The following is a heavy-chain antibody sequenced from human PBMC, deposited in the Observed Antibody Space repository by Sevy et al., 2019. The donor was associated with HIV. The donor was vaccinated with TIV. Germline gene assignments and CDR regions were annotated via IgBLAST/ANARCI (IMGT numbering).Heavy chain of an antibody. CDR1: GGSITSLY. V-gene: IGHV4-59*08. CDR3: AGENAWGRCYS. Sequence: SETLSLTCTVSGGSITSLYWNWIRQPPGKGLEWIANSYYNGHINYNPSLKSRVTLSLDTSKNQFSLRLSPVAAADTAMYYCAGENAWGRCYSWGQGTLVTVSS. D-gene: IGHD1-26*01. CDR2: SYYNGHI. J-gene: IGHJ4*02.